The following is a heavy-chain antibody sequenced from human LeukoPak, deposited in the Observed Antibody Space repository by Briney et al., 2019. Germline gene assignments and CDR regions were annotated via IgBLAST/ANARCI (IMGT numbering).Heavy chain of an antibody. CDR3: AKGEDGYYYYGMDV. D-gene: IGHD5-24*01. CDR2: ISGTGVTT. CDR1: GLTFRSYA. Sequence: GGSLRLSCAASGLTFRSYAMSWVRQAPGKGLEWVSAISGTGVTTYYADSVKGRFTISRDNSKNTLYLQMNSLRAEDTAVYYCAKGEDGYYYYGMDVWAKGPRSPSP. J-gene: IGHJ6*02. V-gene: IGHV3-23*01.